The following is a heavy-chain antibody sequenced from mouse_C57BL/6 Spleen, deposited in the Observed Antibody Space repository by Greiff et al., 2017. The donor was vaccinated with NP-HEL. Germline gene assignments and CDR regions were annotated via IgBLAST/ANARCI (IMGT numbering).Heavy chain of an antibody. CDR3: ARLTTVVDDWYFDV. CDR2: ISSGGSYT. V-gene: IGHV5-6*01. D-gene: IGHD1-1*01. J-gene: IGHJ1*03. CDR1: GFTFSSYG. Sequence: EVNVVESGGDLVKPGGSLKLSCAASGFTFSSYGMSWVRQTPDKRLEWVATISSGGSYTYYPDSVKGRFTISRDNAKNTLYLQMSSLKSEDTAMYYCARLTTVVDDWYFDVWGTGTTVTVSS.